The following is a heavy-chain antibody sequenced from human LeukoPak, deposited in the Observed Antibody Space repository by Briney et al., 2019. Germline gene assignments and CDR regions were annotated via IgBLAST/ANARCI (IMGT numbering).Heavy chain of an antibody. CDR1: GFTFSAYA. CDR3: AREGRKSRGIDIVRKKERGYYYMDV. V-gene: IGHV3-64*01. D-gene: IGHD2-15*01. Sequence: GGSLRLSCAASGFTFSAYAMHWVRQAPGKGLESVSAISTYGGTTYYANSVKGRFTISRDNSKNTLYLQMGSLSAEDTAVYYCAREGRKSRGIDIVRKKERGYYYMDVWGKGTTVTVSS. CDR2: ISTYGGTT. J-gene: IGHJ6*03.